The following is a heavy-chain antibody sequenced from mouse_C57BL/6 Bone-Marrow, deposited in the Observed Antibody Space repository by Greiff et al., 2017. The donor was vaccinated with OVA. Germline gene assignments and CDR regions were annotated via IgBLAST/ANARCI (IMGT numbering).Heavy chain of an antibody. Sequence: VQVVESGAELVKPGASVKISCKVSGYTFTDHTIHWMKQRPEQGLEWIGYIYPRDGSTKYNEKFKGKATLTADKSSSSAYMQLNSRTSEDSSVYICARAYYSNPYYFDYWGQGTTLTVSS. CDR2: IYPRDGST. V-gene: IGHV1-78*01. J-gene: IGHJ2*01. CDR1: GYTFTDHT. D-gene: IGHD2-5*01. CDR3: ARAYYSNPYYFDY.